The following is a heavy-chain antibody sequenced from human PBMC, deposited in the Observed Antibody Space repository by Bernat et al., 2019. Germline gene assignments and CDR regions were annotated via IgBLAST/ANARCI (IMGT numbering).Heavy chain of an antibody. V-gene: IGHV3-30-3*01. Sequence: QVQLVESGGGVVQPGRSLRLSCAASGFTFSSYAMHWVRQAPGKGLEWVAVISYDGSNKYYADSVKGRFTISRDNSKNTLYLQMNSLRAEDTAVYYCARSPAYCGGDYPPGHWGQGTLVTVSS. J-gene: IGHJ4*02. CDR1: GFTFSSYA. D-gene: IGHD2-21*02. CDR3: ARSPAYCGGDYPPGH. CDR2: ISYDGSNK.